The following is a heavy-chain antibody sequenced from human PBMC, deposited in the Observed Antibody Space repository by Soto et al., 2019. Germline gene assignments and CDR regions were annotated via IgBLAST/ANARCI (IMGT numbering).Heavy chain of an antibody. Sequence: EVQLLESGGGLVQPGGSLRLSCAASGFTFSSYAMSWVRQAPGKGLEWVSAISGSGGSTYNADSVKGRFTISRDNSKNTLYLQMNSLRAEDTAVYYCAKGRYYYDKMDVWGQGTTVTVSS. CDR2: ISGSGGST. CDR3: AKGRYYYDKMDV. V-gene: IGHV3-23*01. CDR1: GFTFSSYA. J-gene: IGHJ6*02. D-gene: IGHD3-22*01.